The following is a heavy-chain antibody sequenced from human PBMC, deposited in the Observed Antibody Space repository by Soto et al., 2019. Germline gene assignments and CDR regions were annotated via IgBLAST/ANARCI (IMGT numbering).Heavy chain of an antibody. V-gene: IGHV4-30-2*01. D-gene: IGHD2-21*02. CDR2: IYHSGST. Sequence: QLQLQESGSGLVKPSQTLSLTCAVSGGSISSGGYSWSWIRQPPGKGLEWIGYIYHSGSTYYNPSLESRVTISVDRSKNQFALKLSSVTAADTAVYYCARRATYCGGDCYFWFDPWGQGTLVTVSS. CDR1: GGSISSGGYS. CDR3: ARRATYCGGDCYFWFDP. J-gene: IGHJ5*02.